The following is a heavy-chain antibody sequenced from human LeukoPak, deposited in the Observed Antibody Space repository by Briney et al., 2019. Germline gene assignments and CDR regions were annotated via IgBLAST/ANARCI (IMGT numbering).Heavy chain of an antibody. V-gene: IGHV4-4*02. J-gene: IGHJ4*02. D-gene: IGHD1-26*01. CDR1: GGSISNTNW. CDR3: SRESGAFCPFGY. Sequence: SETLSLTRDVSGGSISNTNWWSWVRQPPGQGLEWIGEVSLAGQTNYNPSLNGRVTMSLDESSNQLSLKLTSVTAADTAIYYCSRESGAFCPFGYWGQGTLVIVSS. CDR2: VSLAGQT.